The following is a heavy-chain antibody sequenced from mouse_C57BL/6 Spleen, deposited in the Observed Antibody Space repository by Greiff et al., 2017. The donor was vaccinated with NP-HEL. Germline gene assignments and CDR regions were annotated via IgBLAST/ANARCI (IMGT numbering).Heavy chain of an antibody. Sequence: QVQLKQPGAELVRPGSSVKLSCKASGYTFTSYWMHWVKQRPIQGLEWIGNIDPSDSEPHYNQKFKDKATLTVDKSSSKAYMQLSSLTSEDSAVYYCARSAARDYMDYWGQGTTLTVSS. J-gene: IGHJ2*01. V-gene: IGHV1-52*01. CDR3: ARSAARDYMDY. CDR1: GYTFTSYW. CDR2: IDPSDSEP.